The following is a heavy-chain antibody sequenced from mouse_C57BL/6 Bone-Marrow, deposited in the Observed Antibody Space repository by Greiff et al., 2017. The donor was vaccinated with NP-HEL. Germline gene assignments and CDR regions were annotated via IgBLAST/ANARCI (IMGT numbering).Heavy chain of an antibody. Sequence: EVQLQQSVAELVRPGSSFPFSFPSSGFTIKNTYMHWVKQRPEQGLEWIGRIDPATGPTHCAPKFQGKATITADTSSNTAYLQLSSLTSEDTAIYYCARGLYDYDGDYWGQGTTLTVSS. CDR2: IDPATGPT. CDR1: GFTIKNTY. CDR3: ARGLYDYDGDY. D-gene: IGHD2-4*01. V-gene: IGHV14-3*01. J-gene: IGHJ2*01.